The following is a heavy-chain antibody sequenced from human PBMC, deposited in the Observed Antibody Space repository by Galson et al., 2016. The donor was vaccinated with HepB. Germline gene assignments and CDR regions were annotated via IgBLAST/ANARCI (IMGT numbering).Heavy chain of an antibody. D-gene: IGHD6-19*01. Sequence: SLRLSCAASGFTFSSYEMNWVRQAPGKGLEWVSYISSSGSTIYYADSVKGRCTISRDNADNSLYLQINSLRNEDTAVYYCAKDHITGWSFDSWGQGTLVTVSS. V-gene: IGHV3-48*03. CDR3: AKDHITGWSFDS. J-gene: IGHJ4*02. CDR1: GFTFSSYE. CDR2: ISSSGSTI.